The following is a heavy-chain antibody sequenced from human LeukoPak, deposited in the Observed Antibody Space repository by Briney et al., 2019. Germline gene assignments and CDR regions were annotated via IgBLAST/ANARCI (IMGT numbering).Heavy chain of an antibody. CDR1: GFTFSSYA. V-gene: IGHV3-23*01. Sequence: GGSLRLSCAASGFTFSSYAMSWVRQAPGKGLEWVSGISGSGDNTYYADSVKGRFTISRDNSKNTLYVQVNSLGTEDTAAYYCAKDTSYDYGDYYFDYWGQGTLVTVSS. CDR2: ISGSGDNT. J-gene: IGHJ4*02. CDR3: AKDTSYDYGDYYFDY. D-gene: IGHD4-17*01.